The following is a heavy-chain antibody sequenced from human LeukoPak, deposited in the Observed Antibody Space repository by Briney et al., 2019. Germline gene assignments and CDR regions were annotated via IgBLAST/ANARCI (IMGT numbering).Heavy chain of an antibody. CDR2: ISVYNGNP. CDR1: GYTVSSYG. J-gene: IGHJ4*02. D-gene: IGHD3-16*02. Sequence: ASVKVSCKASGYTVSSYGISGVRQAPGQGLEWMGWISVYNGNPNYAQKFQGRVTMTTDTSTSTAYMELRSLRSDDTAVYYCARDQYDYVWGSHRPYFDYWGQGTLVTVSS. CDR3: ARDQYDYVWGSHRPYFDY. V-gene: IGHV1-18*01.